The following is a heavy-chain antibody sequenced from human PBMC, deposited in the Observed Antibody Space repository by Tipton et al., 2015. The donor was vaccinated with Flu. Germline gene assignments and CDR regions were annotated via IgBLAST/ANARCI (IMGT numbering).Heavy chain of an antibody. D-gene: IGHD1-1*01. CDR3: ARGNWNSNYDNWFDP. CDR2: IYNTGLT. V-gene: IGHV4-39*07. Sequence: LRLSCTVSGASVNIENSCWVWIRKSLGRGLEWIGTIYNTGLTNYNPSLKSRVTASLDMSKNQFSLNVSLVTAADTATYFCARGNWNSNYDNWFDPWGQGTPGTVSS. J-gene: IGHJ5*02. CDR1: GASVNIENSC.